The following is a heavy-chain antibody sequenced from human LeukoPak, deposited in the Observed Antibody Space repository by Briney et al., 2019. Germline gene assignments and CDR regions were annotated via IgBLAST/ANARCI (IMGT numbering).Heavy chain of an antibody. CDR3: ASGRIAAAGNNWFDP. CDR1: GFTFSSYG. D-gene: IGHD6-13*01. Sequence: SGGSLRLSCAASGFTFSSYGMHWVRQAPGKGLVWVSRINSDGSSTSYADSVKGRFTISRDNAKNTLYLQMNSLRAEDTAVYYCASGRIAAAGNNWFDPWGQGTLVTVSS. J-gene: IGHJ5*02. V-gene: IGHV3-74*01. CDR2: INSDGSST.